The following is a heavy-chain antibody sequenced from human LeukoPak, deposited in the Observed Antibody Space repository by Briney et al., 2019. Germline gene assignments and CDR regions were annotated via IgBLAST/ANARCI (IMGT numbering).Heavy chain of an antibody. J-gene: IGHJ4*02. CDR1: GGSFSGYY. CDR2: INHSGST. Sequence: PSETLSLTCAVYGGSFSGYYWSWIRQPPGKGLEWIGEINHSGSTNYNPSLKSRVTISVDTSKNQFSLKLSSMTAAATAVYYCARGYYGDYPDYFDYWGQGTLVTVSS. CDR3: ARGYYGDYPDYFDY. D-gene: IGHD4-17*01. V-gene: IGHV4-34*01.